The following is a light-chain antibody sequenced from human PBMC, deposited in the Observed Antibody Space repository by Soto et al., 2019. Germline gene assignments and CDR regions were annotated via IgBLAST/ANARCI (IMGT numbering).Light chain of an antibody. CDR3: AAWDDSMNGVV. V-gene: IGLV1-44*01. J-gene: IGLJ1*01. Sequence: QSPLTQPPSASGAPGQRVTISCSGSSSNIGSNTVNWYQQLPGTAPTLLIYTNNQRPSGVRDRFSGSRSGTSASLAISGLQSEDEADYYCAAWDDSMNGVVFGTGTKVTVL. CDR1: SSNIGSNT. CDR2: TNN.